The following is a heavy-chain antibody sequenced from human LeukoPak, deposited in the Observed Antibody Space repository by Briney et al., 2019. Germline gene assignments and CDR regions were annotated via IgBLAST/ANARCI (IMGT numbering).Heavy chain of an antibody. V-gene: IGHV4-59*01. CDR1: GFTFSTYA. Sequence: GSLRLSCAASGFTFSTYAMSWIRQPPGKGLEWIGYIYYSGSTNYNPSLKSRVTISVDTSKNQFSLKLSSVTAADTAVYYCARDGYSYGYSSYYYYMDVWGKGTTVTVSS. D-gene: IGHD5-18*01. CDR2: IYYSGST. J-gene: IGHJ6*03. CDR3: ARDGYSYGYSSYYYYMDV.